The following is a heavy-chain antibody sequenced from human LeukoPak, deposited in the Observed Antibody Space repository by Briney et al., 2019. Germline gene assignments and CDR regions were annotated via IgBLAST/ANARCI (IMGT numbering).Heavy chain of an antibody. CDR1: GFTVSGTH. D-gene: IGHD3-16*01. CDR2: MYTGGTT. CDR3: AKDEATSGGGLAS. Sequence: GGSLRLSCAASGFTVSGTHMSWVRQAPGKGLEGVSAMYTGGTTYYAASVKGRFTISRDNSRNSLFLNMSSLSADDTAVYYCAKDEATSGGGLASWGQGTLVTVSS. V-gene: IGHV3-53*01. J-gene: IGHJ4*02.